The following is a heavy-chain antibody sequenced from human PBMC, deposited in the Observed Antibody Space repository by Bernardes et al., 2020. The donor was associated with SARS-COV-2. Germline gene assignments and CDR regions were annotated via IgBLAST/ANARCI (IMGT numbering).Heavy chain of an antibody. CDR2: ISYDGSNK. D-gene: IGHD3-16*01. Sequence: GGSLRLSCAASGFTFSSYAMHWVRQAPGKGLEWVAVISYDGSNKYYADSVKGRFTISRDNSKNTLYLQMNSLRAEDTAVYYCARDGGGYFDLWGRGTLVTVSS. CDR1: GFTFSSYA. J-gene: IGHJ2*01. CDR3: ARDGGGYFDL. V-gene: IGHV3-30-3*01.